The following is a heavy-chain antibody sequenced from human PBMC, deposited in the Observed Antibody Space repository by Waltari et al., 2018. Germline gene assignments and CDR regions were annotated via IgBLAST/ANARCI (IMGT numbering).Heavy chain of an antibody. CDR2: IYYSGST. Sequence: QLQLQESGPRLVKPSETLSLSCTVSGGPISSNPYYWVWIRQPPGKGLEWSGSIYYSGSTYYNPSLKSRVTIAVDTAKNQVSLKLTSVSAADTAVYYCARDVDMSFYYYMDVWGKGTTVTISS. J-gene: IGHJ6*03. CDR3: ARDVDMSFYYYMDV. CDR1: GGPISSNPYY. V-gene: IGHV4-39*07. D-gene: IGHD2-21*01.